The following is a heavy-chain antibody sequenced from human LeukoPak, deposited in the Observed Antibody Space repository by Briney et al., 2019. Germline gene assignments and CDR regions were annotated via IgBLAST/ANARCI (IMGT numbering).Heavy chain of an antibody. D-gene: IGHD3-10*01. V-gene: IGHV4-59*02. CDR3: ARSELLWFGKVNSGFDF. J-gene: IGHJ4*02. CDR1: GFIVSNNY. CDR2: VYYSGST. Sequence: GSLRLSCAASGFIVSNNYMSWVRQAPGKGLEWIGYVYYSGSTNYNPSLMSRVTISVDTSENQFSLKMSSVTAADTAMYYCARSELLWFGKVNSGFDFWGQGTLVTVSS.